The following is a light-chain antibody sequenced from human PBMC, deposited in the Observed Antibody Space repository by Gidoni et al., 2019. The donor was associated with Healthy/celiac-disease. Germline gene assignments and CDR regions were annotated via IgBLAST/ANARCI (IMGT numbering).Light chain of an antibody. V-gene: IGLV1-44*01. J-gene: IGLJ2*01. Sequence: QSVLTQPPSASGTPGQRVTISCSGSSSNIGSNTVNWYQQLPGTAPKLLIYGKNQRPSGVPDRFSGSKSGTSATLAISGLQPEDDADYYCATWDDSLNGLVFGGGTKLTVL. CDR1: SSNIGSNT. CDR2: GKN. CDR3: ATWDDSLNGLV.